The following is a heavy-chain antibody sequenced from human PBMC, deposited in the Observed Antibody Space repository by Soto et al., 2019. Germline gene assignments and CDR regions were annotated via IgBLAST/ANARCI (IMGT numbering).Heavy chain of an antibody. Sequence: GSLRLSCTASGFTFSRYAMSWVRQAPGKGLEWIAGIYYSGSTYYNPSLKSRVTISVDTSKNQFSLKLSSVTAADTAVYYCARQHCGGGICYSWTNVENNWFDPWGQGTLVTVSS. D-gene: IGHD2-15*01. CDR1: GFTFSRYA. CDR2: IYYSGST. V-gene: IGHV4-59*05. CDR3: ARQHCGGGICYSWTNVENNWFDP. J-gene: IGHJ5*02.